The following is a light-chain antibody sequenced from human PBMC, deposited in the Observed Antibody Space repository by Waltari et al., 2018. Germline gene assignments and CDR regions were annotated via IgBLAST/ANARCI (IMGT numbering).Light chain of an antibody. CDR2: AVT. CDR1: ITYVGASNY. CDR3: SSYTTSGTLI. V-gene: IGLV2-14*03. Sequence: QSALTQPASVSGSPGQSITISCPGPITYVGASNYLSWYQHHPGKPPQLIIYAVTKRPSGVSNRFSGSKSGTTASLTISGLQAEDEADFYCSSYTTSGTLIFGGGTKLTVL. J-gene: IGLJ2*01.